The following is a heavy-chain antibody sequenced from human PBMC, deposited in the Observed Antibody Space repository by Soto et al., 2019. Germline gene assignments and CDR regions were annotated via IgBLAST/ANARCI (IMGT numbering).Heavy chain of an antibody. J-gene: IGHJ6*02. CDR1: GFTFSSYG. D-gene: IGHD3-16*01. Sequence: PGGSLRLSCAASGFTFSSYGMHWVRQAPGKGLEWVAVIWYDGSNKYYADSVKGRFTISRDNSKNTLYLQMNSLRAEDTAVYYCARSPLDWDHLLYVGEAYCDVMDVWGQGTTVIVSS. CDR2: IWYDGSNK. V-gene: IGHV3-33*01. CDR3: ARSPLDWDHLLYVGEAYCDVMDV.